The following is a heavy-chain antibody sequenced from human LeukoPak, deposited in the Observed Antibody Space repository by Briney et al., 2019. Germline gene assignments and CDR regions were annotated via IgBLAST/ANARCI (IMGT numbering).Heavy chain of an antibody. CDR3: ARGSPVAAAGTAYFHH. Sequence: ASVKVSYKASGYTFTDYYMHWVRQAPGQGREWMGWINPKSGDTKYAQESQGWVTMTRDTSISTAYIELSRSRSDDTAMYYCARGSPVAAAGTAYFHHWGQGTLVTVSS. D-gene: IGHD6-13*01. V-gene: IGHV1-2*04. CDR2: INPKSGDT. J-gene: IGHJ1*01. CDR1: GYTFTDYY.